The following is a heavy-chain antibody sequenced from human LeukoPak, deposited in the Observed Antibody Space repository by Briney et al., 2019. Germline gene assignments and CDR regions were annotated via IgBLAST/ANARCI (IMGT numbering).Heavy chain of an antibody. J-gene: IGHJ3*02. CDR2: IYPGDSDT. CDR3: ARRRGRYSGDAFDI. CDR1: GYRFTSYW. D-gene: IGHD1-26*01. V-gene: IGHV5-51*01. Sequence: GESLKISCKGSGYRFTSYWIGWVRQMPGKGLEWMGFIYPGDSDTRYSPSFQGQVTISADKSMSTADLQWSSLKASDTAMYYCARRRGRYSGDAFDICGHRKMVTVSS.